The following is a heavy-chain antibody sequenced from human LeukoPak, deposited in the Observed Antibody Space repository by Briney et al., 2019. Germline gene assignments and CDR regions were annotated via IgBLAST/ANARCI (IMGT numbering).Heavy chain of an antibody. CDR2: ISGSGGST. J-gene: IGHJ6*03. CDR1: EFTSELTFSSYV. Sequence: PGGSLRLSCAASEFTSELTFSSYVMSWVRQAPGKGLEWVSAISGSGGSTYYADSVKGRFTISRDNSKNTLYLQMNSLRAEDTAVYYCAKAAGWYYDSSGYLTSFYYYYYMDVWGKGTTVTVSS. CDR3: AKAAGWYYDSSGYLTSFYYYYYMDV. D-gene: IGHD3-22*01. V-gene: IGHV3-23*01.